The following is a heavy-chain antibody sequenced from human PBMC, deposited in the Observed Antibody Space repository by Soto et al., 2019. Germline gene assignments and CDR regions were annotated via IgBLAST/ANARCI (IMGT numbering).Heavy chain of an antibody. CDR3: EAYCGGACYSQGGYYYYGMDV. V-gene: IGHV1-24*01. J-gene: IGHJ6*02. D-gene: IGHD2-21*02. Sequence: GASVKVSCKVSGYTLTELSMHWVRQAPGKGLEWMGGFDPEDGETIYAQKFQGRVTMTEDTSTDTAYMELSSLRSEDTAVYYCEAYCGGACYSQGGYYYYGMDVWGQGTTVTVSS. CDR1: GYTLTELS. CDR2: FDPEDGET.